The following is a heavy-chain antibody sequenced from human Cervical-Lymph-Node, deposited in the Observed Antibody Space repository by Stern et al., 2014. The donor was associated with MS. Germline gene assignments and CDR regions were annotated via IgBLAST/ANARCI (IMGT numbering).Heavy chain of an antibody. V-gene: IGHV3-21*01. J-gene: IGHJ4*02. CDR1: GFTFSSYS. CDR3: ARDLLGNSGYAEFDY. Sequence: EVQLVESGGGLVKPGGSLRLSCAASGFTFSSYSMNWVRQAPGKGLEWVSSISSSSSYIYYADSVKGRFTISRDNAKNSLYLQMNSLRAEDTAVYYCARDLLGNSGYAEFDYWGQGTLVTVSS. CDR2: ISSSSSYI. D-gene: IGHD5-12*01.